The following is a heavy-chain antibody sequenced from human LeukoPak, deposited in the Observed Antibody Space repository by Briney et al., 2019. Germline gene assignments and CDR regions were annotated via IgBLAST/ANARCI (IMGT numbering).Heavy chain of an antibody. J-gene: IGHJ4*02. CDR2: IWYDGSKT. CDR1: GITFRSYG. Sequence: GGSLRLSCAASGITFRSYGMHWVRQAPGKGLEWVTFIWYDGSKTFYADSVKGRFTISRDNSKNTLYLQMNSLRAEDTAVYYCAKDILAAGLFFDYWGQGALVTVSS. V-gene: IGHV3-30*02. CDR3: AKDILAAGLFFDY. D-gene: IGHD6-13*01.